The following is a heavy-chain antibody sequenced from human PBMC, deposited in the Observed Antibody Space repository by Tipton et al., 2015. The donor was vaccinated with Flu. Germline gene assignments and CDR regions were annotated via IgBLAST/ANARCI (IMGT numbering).Heavy chain of an antibody. V-gene: IGHV1-2*06. CDR1: GYTFTGYY. CDR3: ARVSGWWGYYFDY. CDR2: INPNSGGT. D-gene: IGHD6-19*01. J-gene: IGHJ4*02. Sequence: QLVQSGAEVKKPGASVKVSCKASGYTFTGYYMHWVRQAPGQGLEWMGRINPNSGGTNYAQKFQGRVTMTRDTSISTAYMELSRLRSDDTAVYYCARVSGWWGYYFDYWGQGTLVTVPS.